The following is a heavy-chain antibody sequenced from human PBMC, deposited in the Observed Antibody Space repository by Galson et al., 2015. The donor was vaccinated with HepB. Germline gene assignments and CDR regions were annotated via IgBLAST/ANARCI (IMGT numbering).Heavy chain of an antibody. V-gene: IGHV3-73*01. J-gene: IGHJ4*02. CDR1: GFTLSSSA. CDR2: IRSKASHYAA. CDR3: VRLGDLSGYSSR. D-gene: IGHD6-19*01. Sequence: SLRLSCAASGFTLSSSAIHWVRQASGKGPEWIGRIRSKASHYAAFYVPSLKGRFTISRDDSKNMAYLHMRSLKTDDTAVYYCVRLGDLSGYSSRWGQGTLVTVSS.